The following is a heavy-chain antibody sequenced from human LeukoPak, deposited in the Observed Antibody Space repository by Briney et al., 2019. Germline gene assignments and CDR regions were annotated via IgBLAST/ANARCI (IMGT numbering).Heavy chain of an antibody. Sequence: PGGSLRLSCAASGLPFSAHGMSWVRQAPGKGLEWVSHITGGGGVTYYPDSVRGRFTISRDNSKNTLFLQMNSLRAGDTAVYYCAKDLWSSSSNTFDLGGQGTRVSVPS. V-gene: IGHV3-23*01. CDR3: AKDLWSSSSNTFDL. D-gene: IGHD6-6*01. CDR1: GLPFSAHG. CDR2: ITGGGGVT. J-gene: IGHJ3*01.